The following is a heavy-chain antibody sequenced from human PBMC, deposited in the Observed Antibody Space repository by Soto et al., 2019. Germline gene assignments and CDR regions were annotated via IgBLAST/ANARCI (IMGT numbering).Heavy chain of an antibody. CDR1: GYTFTSYD. J-gene: IGHJ4*02. V-gene: IGHV1-8*01. Sequence: ASVKVSCKASGYTFTSYDINWVRQATGQGLEWMGWMNPNSGNTGYAQKFQGRVTMTRNTSISTAYMELSSLRSEGTAVYYCARGGYFDSSNYLAYWGLGTLVTVSS. D-gene: IGHD3-22*01. CDR2: MNPNSGNT. CDR3: ARGGYFDSSNYLAY.